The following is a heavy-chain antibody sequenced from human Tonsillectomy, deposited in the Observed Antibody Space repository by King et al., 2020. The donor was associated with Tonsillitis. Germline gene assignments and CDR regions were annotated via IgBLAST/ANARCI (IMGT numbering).Heavy chain of an antibody. D-gene: IGHD1-1*01. Sequence: QLVQSGGGLVQPVGSLRLSCAASGFTFSMYGMTWVRQAPGKGLEWVSSISESGNTTYYADSVKGRFTVSRDNSKNTLYLQMNSLRADDTALYFCAKAGGIDYYYYGMDVWGQGTTVTVSS. CDR2: ISESGNTT. J-gene: IGHJ6*02. CDR3: AKAGGIDYYYYGMDV. V-gene: IGHV3-23*04. CDR1: GFTFSMYG.